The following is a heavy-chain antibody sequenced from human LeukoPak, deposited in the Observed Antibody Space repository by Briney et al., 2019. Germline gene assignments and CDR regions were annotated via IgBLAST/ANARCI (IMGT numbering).Heavy chain of an antibody. CDR1: GGSISSYY. J-gene: IGHJ5*02. Sequence: SETLSLTCTVSGGSISSYYWSWIRQPPGKGLEWIGYIYYSGSTNYNPSLKSRVTISVDTSKNQFSLKLSSVTAAGTAVYYCARAYGHNWFDPRGQGTLVTVSS. CDR2: IYYSGST. CDR3: ARAYGHNWFDP. V-gene: IGHV4-59*01. D-gene: IGHD2-8*01.